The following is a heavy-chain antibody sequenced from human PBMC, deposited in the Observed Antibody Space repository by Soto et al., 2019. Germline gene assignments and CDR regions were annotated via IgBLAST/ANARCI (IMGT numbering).Heavy chain of an antibody. CDR2: IYYSGST. CDR3: ARAALIAGDYGDYLDY. Sequence: SETLSLTCTVSGGSISSGDYYWSWIRQPPGKGLEWIGYIYYSGSTYYNPSLKSRVTISVDTSKNQFSLKLSSVTAADTAVYYCARAALIAGDYGDYLDYWGQGTLVTVSS. J-gene: IGHJ4*02. V-gene: IGHV4-30-4*01. D-gene: IGHD4-17*01. CDR1: GGSISSGDYY.